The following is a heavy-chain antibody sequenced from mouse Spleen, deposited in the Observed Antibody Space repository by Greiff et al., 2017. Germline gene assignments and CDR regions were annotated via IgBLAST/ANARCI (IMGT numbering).Heavy chain of an antibody. J-gene: IGHJ2*01. CDR1: GYTFTSYG. CDR2: IYPRSGNT. Sequence: VQLQQSGAELARPGASVKLSCKASGYTFTSYGISWVKQRTGQGLEWIGEIYPRSGNTYYNEKFKGKATLTADKSSSTAYMELRSLTSEDSAVYFCARQVPTGHYFDYWGQGTTLTVSS. V-gene: IGHV1-81*01. CDR3: ARQVPTGHYFDY. D-gene: IGHD4-1*02.